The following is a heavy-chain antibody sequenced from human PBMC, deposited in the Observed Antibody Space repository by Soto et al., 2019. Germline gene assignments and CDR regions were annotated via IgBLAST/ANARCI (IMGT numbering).Heavy chain of an antibody. CDR2: ISANDVGT. CDR3: AKAKNDYNWDNRPPFDY. Sequence: GGSLRLSCEASGFTLRNYAMTWIRQAPGKGLDWVSLISANDVGTYYAESVKTRFTISTDQSRNTVYLQMDSLRADDTAIYYCAKAKNDYNWDNRPPFDYWGQGTLVAVSS. V-gene: IGHV3-23*01. D-gene: IGHD1-20*01. J-gene: IGHJ4*02. CDR1: GFTLRNYA.